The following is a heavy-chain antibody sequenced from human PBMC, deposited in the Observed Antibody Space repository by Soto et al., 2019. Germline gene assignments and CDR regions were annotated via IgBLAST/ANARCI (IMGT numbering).Heavy chain of an antibody. J-gene: IGHJ4*02. CDR2: ISGSGGST. CDR1: GFTFSSYA. CDR3: AKDYSGGGSSTSLGHY. Sequence: EVQLLESGGGLVQPGGSLRLSCAASGFTFSSYAMSWVRQAPGNGLEWVSGISGSGGSTYYADSVKGRFAISRDNSKNTLYLQMNSLSAEDTAVYYCAKDYSGGGSSTSLGHYWGQGTLVTVSS. V-gene: IGHV3-23*01. D-gene: IGHD2-2*01.